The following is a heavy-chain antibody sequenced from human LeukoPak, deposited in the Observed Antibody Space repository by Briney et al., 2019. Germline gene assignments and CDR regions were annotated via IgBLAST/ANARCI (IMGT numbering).Heavy chain of an antibody. J-gene: IGHJ4*02. CDR3: ASSSSGWWGEWELHSFDY. CDR2: ISAYNGNT. CDR1: GYTFTSYG. Sequence: ASVKVSCKASGYTFTSYGISWVRQAPGQGLEWMGWISAYNGNTNYAQKLQGRVTMTTDTSTSTAYMELSRLRSDDTAVYYCASSSSGWWGEWELHSFDYWGQGTLVTVSS. V-gene: IGHV1-18*01. D-gene: IGHD6-19*01.